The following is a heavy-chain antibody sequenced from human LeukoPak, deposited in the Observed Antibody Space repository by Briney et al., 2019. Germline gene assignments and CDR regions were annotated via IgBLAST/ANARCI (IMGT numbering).Heavy chain of an antibody. CDR2: IAYDGSYK. CDR1: GFTSSIYP. Sequence: GGSLRLSCAASGFTSSIYPMHWVRQAPGKGLEWVAVIAYDGSYKYYADSVKGRFTISRDNSKSTLYLLMNSLRAEDTAVYYCASESDAFDIWGPGTVVTVSS. V-gene: IGHV3-30*04. CDR3: ASESDAFDI. J-gene: IGHJ3*02.